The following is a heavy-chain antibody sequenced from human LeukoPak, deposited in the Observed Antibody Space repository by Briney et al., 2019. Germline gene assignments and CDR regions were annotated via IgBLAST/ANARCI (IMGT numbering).Heavy chain of an antibody. CDR2: ISGSSSAT. J-gene: IGHJ1*01. Sequence: GGSLRLSCAASGFSFSSYNMNWVRQAPGKGLEWVSYISGSSSATDYADSVKGRFTISRDNAKNSLYLQMDSLRDEDTAVYYCARAGYSMDTEYFQHWGQGTLVTVSS. CDR1: GFSFSSYN. D-gene: IGHD5-18*01. CDR3: ARAGYSMDTEYFQH. V-gene: IGHV3-48*02.